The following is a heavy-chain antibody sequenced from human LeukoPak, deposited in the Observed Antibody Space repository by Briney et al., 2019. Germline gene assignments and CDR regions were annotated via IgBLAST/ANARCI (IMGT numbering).Heavy chain of an antibody. CDR2: ISGSGADT. J-gene: IGHJ3*02. CDR1: GFTFRSHG. Sequence: GGSLRLSCAASGFTFRSHGMQWVRQAPEKGLEWVSAISGSGADTYYADSVKGRFTISRDNSKNTLYLQMNSLRAEDTAVYYCAKRGYSLGYDAFDIWGQGTMVIVS. V-gene: IGHV3-23*01. CDR3: AKRGYSLGYDAFDI. D-gene: IGHD5-12*01.